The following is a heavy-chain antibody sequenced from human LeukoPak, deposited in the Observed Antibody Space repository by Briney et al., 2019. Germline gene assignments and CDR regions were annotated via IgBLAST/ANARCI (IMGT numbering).Heavy chain of an antibody. CDR2: ISGSGGST. Sequence: PGGSLRLSCAASGLTFSSYAMSWVRQAPGKGLEWVSAISGSGGSTYYADSVKGRFTISRDNSKNTLYLQMNSLRAEDTAVYYCAKDLVLRYFDWLSPYYYYYGMDVWGQGTTVTVSS. CDR1: GLTFSSYA. V-gene: IGHV3-23*01. CDR3: AKDLVLRYFDWLSPYYYYYGMDV. J-gene: IGHJ6*02. D-gene: IGHD3-9*01.